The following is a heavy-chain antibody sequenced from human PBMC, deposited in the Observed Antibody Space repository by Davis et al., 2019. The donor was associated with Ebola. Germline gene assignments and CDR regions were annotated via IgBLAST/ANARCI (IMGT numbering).Heavy chain of an antibody. CDR3: ARGTRSFDY. V-gene: IGHV1-8*01. CDR2: MNPNSGNT. CDR1: GYIFSNYD. Sequence: ASVKVSCKASGYIFSNYDIIWVRQATGQGLEWMGWMNPNSGNTGYAQKFQGRVTMIRNTSISTAYMELSGLGSEDTAIYFCARGTRSFDYWGQGTLVTVSS. J-gene: IGHJ4*02. D-gene: IGHD5-12*01.